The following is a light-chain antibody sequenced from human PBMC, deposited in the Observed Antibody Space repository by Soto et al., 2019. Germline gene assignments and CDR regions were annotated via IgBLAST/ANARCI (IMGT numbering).Light chain of an antibody. J-gene: IGLJ3*02. CDR2: RNN. V-gene: IGLV1-47*01. CDR3: ASWDDSLNGPV. CDR1: SSNIGNNY. Sequence: QSVPTQPPSASVTPGQWVTISCSGSSSNIGNNYVFWYQQFPGMAPKLLIYRNNQRPSGVPDRFSGSKSGTSASLAIAGLRSEDESDYYCASWDDSLNGPVFGGGTKLTVL.